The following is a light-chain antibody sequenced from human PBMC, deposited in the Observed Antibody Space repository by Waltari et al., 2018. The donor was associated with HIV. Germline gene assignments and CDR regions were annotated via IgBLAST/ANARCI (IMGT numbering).Light chain of an antibody. J-gene: IGKJ2*01. CDR3: QQYNNWPPAYT. Sequence: DIVLTQSPGTLSLSPGEGATLSCRASQSVRSSYLAWYQQNPGQAPRLLIYGAYNRATGIPDRFSGSGSGTDFTLTISRLEPEDFAVYYCQQYNNWPPAYTFGQGTKLEIK. V-gene: IGKV3-20*01. CDR1: QSVRSSY. CDR2: GAY.